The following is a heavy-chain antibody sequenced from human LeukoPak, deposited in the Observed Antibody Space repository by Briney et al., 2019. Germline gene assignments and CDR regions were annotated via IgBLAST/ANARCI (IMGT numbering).Heavy chain of an antibody. CDR1: GGSISSYY. V-gene: IGHV4-59*01. CDR2: IYYSGST. CDR3: ASLDTAMVTGVGY. J-gene: IGHJ4*02. Sequence: SETLSLTCTVSGGSISSYYWSWIRQPPGKGLEWIGYIYYSGSTSYNPSLKSRVTISVDTSKNQFSLKLSSVTAADTAVYYCASLDTAMVTGVGYWGQGTLVTVSS. D-gene: IGHD5-18*01.